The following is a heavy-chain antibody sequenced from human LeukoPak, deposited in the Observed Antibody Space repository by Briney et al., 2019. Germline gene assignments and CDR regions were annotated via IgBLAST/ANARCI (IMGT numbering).Heavy chain of an antibody. Sequence: ETLSLTCTVSGGSISSGGYYWGWIRQAPGKGLEWVSGISDSGGGTYYADSVKGRFTISRDNSKNTLYLQMNSLRAEDTAVYYCATDRNSGKYYDYWGQGTLVTVSS. CDR2: ISDSGGGT. V-gene: IGHV3-23*01. D-gene: IGHD1-26*01. CDR3: ATDRNSGKYYDY. CDR1: GGSISSGGYY. J-gene: IGHJ4*02.